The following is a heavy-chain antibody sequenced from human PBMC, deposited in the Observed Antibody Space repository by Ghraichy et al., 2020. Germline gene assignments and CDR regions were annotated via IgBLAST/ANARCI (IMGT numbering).Heavy chain of an antibody. V-gene: IGHV3-64*01. CDR1: GFTFNNYA. CDR2: ITSNGSST. Sequence: GGSLRLSCAASGFTFNNYAMHWVRQAPGKGLEYVSSITSNGSSTYYANSVKDRFTISRDNSKNTLYLQMGSLRGEDMAVYYCARDEAGYSSNWGHGTLVTVSS. CDR3: ARDEAGYSSN. D-gene: IGHD6-13*01. J-gene: IGHJ4*01.